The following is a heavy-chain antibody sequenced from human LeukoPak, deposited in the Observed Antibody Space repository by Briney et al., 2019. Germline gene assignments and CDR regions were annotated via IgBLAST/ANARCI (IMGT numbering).Heavy chain of an antibody. CDR1: GGSISSYY. D-gene: IGHD5-18*01. J-gene: IGHJ4*02. V-gene: IGHV4-4*09. CDR3: ARHQRYSYGFDY. CDR2: TYTSGST. Sequence: SETLSLTCTVSGGSISSYYWSWIRQPPGKGLEWIGYTYTSGSTNYNPSLKSRVTISVDTSKNQFSLKLSSVTAADTAVYYCARHQRYSYGFDYWGQGTLVTVSS.